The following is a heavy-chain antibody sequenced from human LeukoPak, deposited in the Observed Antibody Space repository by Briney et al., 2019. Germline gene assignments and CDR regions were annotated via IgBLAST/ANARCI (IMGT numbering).Heavy chain of an antibody. Sequence: SETLSLTCTVSGGSISSYYWSWIRQPAGKGLEWIGRIYTSGSTNYNPSLKSRVTMSVDTSKNQFSLKLSSVTAADTAVYYWGRDRRGGGAVKVFNYWGQGTLVTVSS. D-gene: IGHD6-19*01. J-gene: IGHJ4*02. CDR3: GRDRRGGGAVKVFNY. CDR1: GGSISSYY. CDR2: IYTSGST. V-gene: IGHV4-4*07.